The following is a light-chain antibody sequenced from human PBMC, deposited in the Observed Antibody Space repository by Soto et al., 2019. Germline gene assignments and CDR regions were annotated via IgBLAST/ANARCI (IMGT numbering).Light chain of an antibody. Sequence: DIQMNQSPSTLSASVGDRVTITCRASQSISNWLAWYQQKPGKAPKLLIYKASSLESGVPSRFSGSGSGTEFTLTISSLQPDDFATYYCQQYNSYPITFGQGTRLEIK. CDR3: QQYNSYPIT. V-gene: IGKV1-5*03. J-gene: IGKJ5*01. CDR1: QSISNW. CDR2: KAS.